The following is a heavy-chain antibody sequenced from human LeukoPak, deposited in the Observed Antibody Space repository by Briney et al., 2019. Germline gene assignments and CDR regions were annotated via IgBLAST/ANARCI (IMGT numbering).Heavy chain of an antibody. CDR2: IYHSGST. D-gene: IGHD6-6*01. CDR3: ARASRIAAFY. V-gene: IGHV4-59*12. CDR1: GGSISSYY. J-gene: IGHJ4*02. Sequence: SETLSLTCTVSGGSISSYYWSWIRQPPGKGLEWIGYIYHSGSTYYNPSLKSRVTISVDRSKNQFSLKLSSVTAADTAVYYCARASRIAAFYWGQGTLVTVSS.